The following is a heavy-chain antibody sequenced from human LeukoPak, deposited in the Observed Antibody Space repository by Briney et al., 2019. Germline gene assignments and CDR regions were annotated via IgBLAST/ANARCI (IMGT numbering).Heavy chain of an antibody. D-gene: IGHD6-13*01. CDR2: IIISGDST. CDR1: GFTFCSYG. CDR3: ATLSVAAADWDDDY. J-gene: IGHJ4*02. V-gene: IGHV3-23*01. Sequence: GGSLTLSCAASGFTFCSYGMSWVRQAPGRGLVWVSGIIISGDSTYYADSVKGRFTIARDNSKNTLYLQMNSLKAEDTAVYYCATLSVAAADWDDDYWGQGTLLTVPS.